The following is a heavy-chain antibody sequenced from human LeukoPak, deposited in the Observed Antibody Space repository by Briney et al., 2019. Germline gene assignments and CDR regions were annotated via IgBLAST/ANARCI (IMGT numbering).Heavy chain of an antibody. CDR1: GGSISSGGYS. J-gene: IGHJ5*02. CDR2: IYHSGST. D-gene: IGHD3-22*01. Sequence: PSETLSLTCAVSGGSISSGGYSWSWIRQPPGKGLEWIGYIYHSGSTYYNPSLKSRVTISVDRSKNQFSLKLSSVTAADTAVYYCARVTTYYYDSSGYHNWFDPWGQGTLVTVSS. V-gene: IGHV4-30-2*01. CDR3: ARVTTYYYDSSGYHNWFDP.